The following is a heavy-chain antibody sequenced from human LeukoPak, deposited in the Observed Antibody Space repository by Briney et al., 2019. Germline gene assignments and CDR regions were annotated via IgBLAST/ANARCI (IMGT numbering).Heavy chain of an antibody. Sequence: ASVKVSCKASGYTFTSYAMHWVRQAPGQRLEWMGWINAGNGNTKYSQKFQGRVTITRDTSASTAYMELSSLRSEDTAVYYCARLLGPIGYCDSSGYYYFDYWGQGTLVTVSS. CDR1: GYTFTSYA. V-gene: IGHV1-3*01. D-gene: IGHD3-22*01. CDR2: INAGNGNT. J-gene: IGHJ4*02. CDR3: ARLLGPIGYCDSSGYYYFDY.